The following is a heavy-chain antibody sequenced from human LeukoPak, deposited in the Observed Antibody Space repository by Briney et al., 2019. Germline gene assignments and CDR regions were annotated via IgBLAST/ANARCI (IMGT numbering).Heavy chain of an antibody. CDR3: ARPSDYRGYNWFDP. J-gene: IGHJ5*02. D-gene: IGHD4-11*01. CDR1: GGSISSYY. CDR2: IYYSGST. V-gene: IGHV4-59*08. Sequence: SETLSLTCTVSGGSISSYYWSWILQPPGKGLEWIGYIYYSGSTNYNPSLKSRVTISVDTSKNQFSLKLSSVTAADTAVYYCARPSDYRGYNWFDPWGQGTLVTVSS.